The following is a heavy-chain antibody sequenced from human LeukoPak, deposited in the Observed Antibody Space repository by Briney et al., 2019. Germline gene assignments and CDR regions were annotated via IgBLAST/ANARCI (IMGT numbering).Heavy chain of an antibody. Sequence: SVKVSCKASGGTFSSYAISWVRQAPGQGLEWMGGIIPIFGTANYAQKFQSRVTITADESTSTAYMELSSLRSEDTAVYYCSYHAGIDAFDIWGQGTMVTVSS. CDR2: IIPIFGTA. D-gene: IGHD2-15*01. V-gene: IGHV1-69*13. CDR1: GGTFSSYA. CDR3: SYHAGIDAFDI. J-gene: IGHJ3*02.